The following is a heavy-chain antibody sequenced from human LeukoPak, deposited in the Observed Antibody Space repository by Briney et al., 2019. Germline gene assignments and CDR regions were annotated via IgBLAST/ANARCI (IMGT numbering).Heavy chain of an antibody. CDR2: IYYSGST. J-gene: IGHJ3*02. CDR3: GRYLKPSALSVFDI. V-gene: IGHV4-59*01. CDR1: GGSISNYY. D-gene: IGHD2-2*01. Sequence: SETLSLTCTVSGGSISNYYWSWIRQPPGKGLEWIGYIYYSGSTNYNPSLKSRVTISVDTSKNQFSLKLSSVTAADTAVCYCGRYLKPSALSVFDIWGQGTMVTVSS.